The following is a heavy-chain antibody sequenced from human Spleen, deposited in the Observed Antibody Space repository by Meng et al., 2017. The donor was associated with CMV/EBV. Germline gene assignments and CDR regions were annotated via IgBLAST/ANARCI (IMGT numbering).Heavy chain of an antibody. D-gene: IGHD2-2*01. CDR2: INWNGGST. CDR1: GFTFDDYG. CDR3: AKGAAYCSSTSCPFDY. V-gene: IGHV3-20*04. Sequence: GESLKISCAASGFTFDDYGMSWVRQAPGKGLEWVSGINWNGGSTGYADSVKGRFTISRDNSKNTLYLQMNSLRAEDTAVYYCAKGAAYCSSTSCPFDYWGQGTLVTVSS. J-gene: IGHJ4*02.